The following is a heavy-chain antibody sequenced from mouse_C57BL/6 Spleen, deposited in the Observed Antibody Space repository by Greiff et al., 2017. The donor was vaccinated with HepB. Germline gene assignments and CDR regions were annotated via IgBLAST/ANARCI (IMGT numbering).Heavy chain of an antibody. CDR3: VPYYGSGGFAY. V-gene: IGHV1-22*01. J-gene: IGHJ3*01. D-gene: IGHD1-1*01. CDR2: INPNNGGT. CDR1: GYTFTDYN. Sequence: EVKLQESGPELVKPGASVKMSCKASGYTFTDYNMHWVKQSHGKSLEWIGYINPNNGGTSYNQKFKGKATLTVNKSSSTAYMELRSLTSEDSAVYYCVPYYGSGGFAYWGQGTLVTVSA.